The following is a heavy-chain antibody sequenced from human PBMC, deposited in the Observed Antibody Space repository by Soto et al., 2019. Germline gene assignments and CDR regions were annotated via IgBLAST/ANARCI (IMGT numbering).Heavy chain of an antibody. V-gene: IGHV4-4*02. CDR3: ARDVGYFLADSPAGNFDC. D-gene: IGHD3-22*01. Sequence: ASETLSLTCAVSGGSISSSNWWSWVRQSPGKRLEWIGEVFHSGSTKYNPSLKSRVAISVDKSKNQFSLNLSSVTAADTAVYYCARDVGYFLADSPAGNFDCWGQGNLVTVSS. CDR1: GGSISSSNW. J-gene: IGHJ4*02. CDR2: VFHSGST.